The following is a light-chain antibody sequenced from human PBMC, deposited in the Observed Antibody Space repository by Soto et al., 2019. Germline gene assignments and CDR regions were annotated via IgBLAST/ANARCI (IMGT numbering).Light chain of an antibody. CDR3: QQRSNWPT. V-gene: IGKV3-11*01. Sequence: ELVLTQSPATLSLSPGDRATLSCRASQSVSSSLAWYQQKPGQAPRLLIDDASNRATGIPARFSGSGSGTDFTLTISSLEPEDFAVYYCQQRSNWPTFGQGTRLENK. CDR1: QSVSSS. CDR2: DAS. J-gene: IGKJ5*01.